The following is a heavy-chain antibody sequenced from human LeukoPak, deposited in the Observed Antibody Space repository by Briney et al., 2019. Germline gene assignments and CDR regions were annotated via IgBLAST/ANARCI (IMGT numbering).Heavy chain of an antibody. Sequence: GGSLRLSCAASGFTFSSFEMNWVRQGPGKGLEWVSYISSSGSIIYYAGSVKGRFTISRDNAKNSLYLQMSSLRAEDTAVYYCARWSRLGELSSDFWGQGTLVSVSS. CDR2: ISSSGSII. J-gene: IGHJ4*02. V-gene: IGHV3-48*03. CDR3: ARWSRLGELSSDF. CDR1: GFTFSSFE. D-gene: IGHD3-16*02.